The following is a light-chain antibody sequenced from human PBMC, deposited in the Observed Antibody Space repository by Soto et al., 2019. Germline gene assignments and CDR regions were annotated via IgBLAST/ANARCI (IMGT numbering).Light chain of an antibody. CDR1: QSVSSNY. CDR2: GAS. J-gene: IGKJ4*01. Sequence: EIVLTQFPGTLSLSPGERATLSCRASQSVSSNYLAWYQQKPGQAPRAVIFGASSRATGTPDRFSGSGSGTDFTLTISSLEPEDFAVYYCQQYSTSPLTFGGGTKVEIK. CDR3: QQYSTSPLT. V-gene: IGKV3-20*01.